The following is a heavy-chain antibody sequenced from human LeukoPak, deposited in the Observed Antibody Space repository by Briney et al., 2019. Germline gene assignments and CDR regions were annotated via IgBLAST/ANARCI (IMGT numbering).Heavy chain of an antibody. CDR1: GGTFSSYA. J-gene: IGHJ5*02. V-gene: IGHV1-69*06. D-gene: IGHD6-13*01. CDR3: ARAAAGTVNWFDP. Sequence: SVKVSCKASGGTFSSYAISWVRQAPGQGLEWMGGIIPIFGTANYAQKFQGRVTITADKSTSTAYMELSSLRSEDTAVYYCARAAAGTVNWFDPWGQGTLVTVSS. CDR2: IIPIFGTA.